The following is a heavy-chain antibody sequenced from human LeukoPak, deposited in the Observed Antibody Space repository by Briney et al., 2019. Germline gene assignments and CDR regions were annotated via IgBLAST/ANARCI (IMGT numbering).Heavy chain of an antibody. CDR3: ASPRDGYNLDY. CDR2: IYSGGST. CDR1: GFTVSSNY. J-gene: IGHJ4*02. D-gene: IGHD5-24*01. Sequence: GGSLRLSCAASGFTVSSNYMSWVRQAPGKGLEWVSVIYSGGSTYYADSVKGRFTISRDNSKNTLYLQMNSLRAEDTAVYYCASPRDGYNLDYWGQGTLVTVSS. V-gene: IGHV3-53*01.